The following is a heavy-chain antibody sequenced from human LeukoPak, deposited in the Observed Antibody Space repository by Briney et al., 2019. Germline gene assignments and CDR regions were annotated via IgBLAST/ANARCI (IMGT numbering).Heavy chain of an antibody. V-gene: IGHV1-24*01. CDR1: GSSLSVLS. CDR2: FHPEDDEI. Sequence: GASVKVSCTVSGSSLSVLSMHWVRHSPPKGLEWLGGFHPEDDEIIYAQNFQGRVTMTEDTSTDTAYMELRSLRSEDTAVYYCVTGDHSPYYFHYWGQGTLVTVSS. D-gene: IGHD1-26*01. CDR3: VTGDHSPYYFHY. J-gene: IGHJ4*02.